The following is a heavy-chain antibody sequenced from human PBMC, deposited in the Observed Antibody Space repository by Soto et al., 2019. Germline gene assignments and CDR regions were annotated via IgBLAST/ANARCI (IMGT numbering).Heavy chain of an antibody. V-gene: IGHV4-39*01. D-gene: IGHD3-10*01. CDR3: ARQALRKVRGVHNWFDP. CDR1: GGSISSSSYY. CDR2: IYYSGST. Sequence: QLQLQESGPGLVKPSETLSLTCTVSGGSISSSSYYWGWIRQAPGKGLEWIGSIYYSGSTYYNPSLKSRVTISVDTSKNQFSLKLSSVTAADTAVYYCARQALRKVRGVHNWFDPWGQGTLVTVSS. J-gene: IGHJ5*02.